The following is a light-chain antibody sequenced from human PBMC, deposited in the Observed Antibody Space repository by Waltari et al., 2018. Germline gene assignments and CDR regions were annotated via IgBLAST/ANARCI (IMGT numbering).Light chain of an antibody. CDR2: TAS. Sequence: MTQSPXXXSASXGXXXTXTCRASQGIRNDLGWYQQKPGKPPKRLIYTASTLQSGVPSRFSGTGSGTEFTLTISSLQPEDFATYYCLQHNTYPWTFGQGTKVEIK. CDR1: QGIRND. V-gene: IGKV1-17*01. CDR3: LQHNTYPWT. J-gene: IGKJ1*01.